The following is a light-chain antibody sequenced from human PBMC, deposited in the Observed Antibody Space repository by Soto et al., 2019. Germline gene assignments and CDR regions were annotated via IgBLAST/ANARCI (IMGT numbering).Light chain of an antibody. CDR3: QQSNSTTWT. V-gene: IGKV1-39*01. J-gene: IGKJ1*01. CDR1: QDINNN. Sequence: DIQMTQSPSSLSASVGDRVTITCQASQDINNNLNWYQHKPGKAPKLLIYAASSLQSGVPSRFSGSGSETDFTLTISSLQPEDFATYSCQQSNSTTWTFGQGTKVEIK. CDR2: AAS.